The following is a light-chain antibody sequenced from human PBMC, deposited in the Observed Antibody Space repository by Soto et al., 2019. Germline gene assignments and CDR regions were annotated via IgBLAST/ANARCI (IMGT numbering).Light chain of an antibody. V-gene: IGLV2-8*01. J-gene: IGLJ1*01. Sequence: QSVLTQPPSASGSPGQSVAISCTGTSSDVGGYNYVSWYQQHPGKAPKLMICEVNKRPSGAPDRFSGSKSGNTASLTVSGLQAEDEADYYCSSYAGSSNVFGTGTKVTVL. CDR2: EVN. CDR1: SSDVGGYNY. CDR3: SSYAGSSNV.